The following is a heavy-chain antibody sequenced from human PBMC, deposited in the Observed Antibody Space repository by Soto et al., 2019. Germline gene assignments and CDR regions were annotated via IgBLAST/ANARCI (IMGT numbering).Heavy chain of an antibody. CDR1: GYTFTRNG. D-gene: IGHD4-4*01. V-gene: IGHV1-18*01. J-gene: IGHJ4*02. CDR2: ISTNSGNT. Sequence: QVQLVQSGAEVKEPGASVKVSCKPSGYTFTRNGISWVRQAPGQGLEWVGWISTNSGNTDYAQKLQGRVTLTTDTSTSTAYLEMRSLISDDTAVYYCARDKDYMLDYWGQGTLVTVSS. CDR3: ARDKDYMLDY.